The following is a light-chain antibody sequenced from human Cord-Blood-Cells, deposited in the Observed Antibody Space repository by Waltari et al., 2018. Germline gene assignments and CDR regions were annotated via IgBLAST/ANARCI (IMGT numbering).Light chain of an antibody. CDR2: EVS. CDR3: SSYAGSNNWV. Sequence: QSALTQPPSASGSPGQSVTISCTGTSSDVGGYNYVSWYQQHSGKAPKLMIYEVSKLPSGVPDRFSGAKSGNTASLTVSGLQAEDEADYYCSSYAGSNNWVFGGGTKLTVL. J-gene: IGLJ2*01. CDR1: SSDVGGYNY. V-gene: IGLV2-8*01.